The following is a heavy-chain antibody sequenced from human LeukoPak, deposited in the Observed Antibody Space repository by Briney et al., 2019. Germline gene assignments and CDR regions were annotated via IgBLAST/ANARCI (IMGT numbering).Heavy chain of an antibody. Sequence: GGSLRLSCVASGFAFSSYSMNWVRRAPGKGLEWVSSISNTGSYIYYADSVKGRFTISRDNPKNSLFLQMNSLRAEDTAVYYCAKDRVGAILYAFDIWGQGTMVTVSS. CDR2: ISNTGSYI. V-gene: IGHV3-21*04. CDR3: AKDRVGAILYAFDI. CDR1: GFAFSSYS. J-gene: IGHJ3*02. D-gene: IGHD1-26*01.